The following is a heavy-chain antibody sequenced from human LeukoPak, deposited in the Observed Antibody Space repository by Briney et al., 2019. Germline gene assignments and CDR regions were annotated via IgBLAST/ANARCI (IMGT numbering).Heavy chain of an antibody. V-gene: IGHV3-7*01. Sequence: SGGTLRLSCAASGFTFSSYWMSWVRQAPGKGLEWVANIKQDGSEKYYVDSVKGRFTISRDNAKNSLYLQMNSLRAEDTAVYYCARVRKASSGWYYYFDYWGQGTLVTVSS. J-gene: IGHJ4*02. D-gene: IGHD6-19*01. CDR2: IKQDGSEK. CDR3: ARVRKASSGWYYYFDY. CDR1: GFTFSSYW.